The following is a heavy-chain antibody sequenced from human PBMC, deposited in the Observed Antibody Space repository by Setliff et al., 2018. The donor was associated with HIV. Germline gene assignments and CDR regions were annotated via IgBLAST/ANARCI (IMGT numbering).Heavy chain of an antibody. CDR3: ARAINKSFDI. CDR2: MYTSGST. V-gene: IGHV4-4*08. CDR1: GGSISSYY. Sequence: LETLSLTCTVSGGSISSYYWSWIRQPPGKGLEWIGHMYTSGSTTYNPSLKSRVTLSVDTSRNQFSLKLSSVTAADTAVYYCARAINKSFDIWGQGTMVTVSS. J-gene: IGHJ3*02.